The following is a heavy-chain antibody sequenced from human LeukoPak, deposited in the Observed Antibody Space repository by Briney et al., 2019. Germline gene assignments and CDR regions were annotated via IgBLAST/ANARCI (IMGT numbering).Heavy chain of an antibody. CDR1: GYTFTSYA. CDR2: INTNTGNP. V-gene: IGHV7-4-1*02. J-gene: IGHJ4*02. D-gene: IGHD3-9*01. Sequence: VASVNVSFKASGYTFTSYAMNWVRQAPGQGLEWMGWINTNTGNPTYAQGFTGRFVLSLDTSVSTAYLQISSLKAEDTAVYYCAYFDTDIDYWGQGTLVTVSS. CDR3: AYFDTDIDY.